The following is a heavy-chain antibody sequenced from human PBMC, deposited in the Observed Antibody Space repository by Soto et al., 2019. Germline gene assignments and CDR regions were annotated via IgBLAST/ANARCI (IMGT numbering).Heavy chain of an antibody. CDR1: GYSFTSYW. J-gene: IGHJ6*02. CDR3: ARLGRDSSSSRDYYYYGMDV. CDR2: IYPGDSDT. V-gene: IGHV5-51*01. Sequence: EVQLVQSGAEVKKPGESLKISCKGSGYSFTSYWIGWVRQMPGKGLEWMGIIYPGDSDTRYSPSFQGQVTISADKSISTAYLQWSSLKASDTAMYYCARLGRDSSSSRDYYYYGMDVWGQGTTVTVSS. D-gene: IGHD6-6*01.